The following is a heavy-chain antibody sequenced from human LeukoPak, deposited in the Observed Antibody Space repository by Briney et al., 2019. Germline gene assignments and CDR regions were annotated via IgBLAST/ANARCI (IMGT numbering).Heavy chain of an antibody. D-gene: IGHD4-23*01. CDR1: GGSISSYY. V-gene: IGHV4-4*09. CDR3: ARLKGGKWVDHYYYMDV. J-gene: IGHJ6*03. Sequence: PSETLSLTCTVSGGSISSYYWTWIRQPPGKGLEWIGYVSTGSTNYNPSLKSRVTISEDTSENQFSLKLSSVTAADTAVYYCARLKGGKWVDHYYYMDVWGKGTTVTVPS. CDR2: VSTGST.